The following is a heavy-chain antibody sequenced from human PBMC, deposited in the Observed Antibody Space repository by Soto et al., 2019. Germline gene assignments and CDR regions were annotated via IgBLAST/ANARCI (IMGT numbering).Heavy chain of an antibody. CDR3: ASPYSNGWCFDY. Sequence: QVQLVESGGGVVQPGRSLRLSCAASGFTFSSYGMHWVRQAPGKGLEWVAVIWYDGSNKYYADSVKGRFTISRDNSKNVRYLEMNSLRAEDTAVYYCASPYSNGWCFDYWGQGTLVTVS. CDR1: GFTFSSYG. CDR2: IWYDGSNK. J-gene: IGHJ4*02. V-gene: IGHV3-33*01. D-gene: IGHD6-13*01.